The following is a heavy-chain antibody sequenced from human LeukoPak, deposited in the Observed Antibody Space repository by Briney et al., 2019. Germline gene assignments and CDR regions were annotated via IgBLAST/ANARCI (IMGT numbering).Heavy chain of an antibody. V-gene: IGHV1-18*01. CDR1: GYTFTSYG. D-gene: IGHD1-26*01. Sequence: ASVRVSCKASGYTFTSYGISWVRQAPGQGLEWMGWISAYNGNTNYAQKLQGRVTMTTDTSTSTAYMELRSLRSDDTAVYYCARDDVVEGMGATTGDYWGQGTLVTVSS. CDR2: ISAYNGNT. J-gene: IGHJ4*02. CDR3: ARDDVVEGMGATTGDY.